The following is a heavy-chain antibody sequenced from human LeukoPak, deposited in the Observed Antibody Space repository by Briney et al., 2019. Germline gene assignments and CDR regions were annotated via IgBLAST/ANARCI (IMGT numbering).Heavy chain of an antibody. Sequence: ASVKVSCKASGYTFIDYYMNWVRQAPGQGLEWMGWINPNSGDTSYAQKFQGRVTMTRDTSISTAYMELSRLRSEDTAVYYCARERGQIVVVPAALRENAFDIWGQGTMVTVSS. CDR3: ARERGQIVVVPAALRENAFDI. CDR2: INPNSGDT. V-gene: IGHV1-2*02. J-gene: IGHJ3*02. CDR1: GYTFIDYY. D-gene: IGHD2-2*01.